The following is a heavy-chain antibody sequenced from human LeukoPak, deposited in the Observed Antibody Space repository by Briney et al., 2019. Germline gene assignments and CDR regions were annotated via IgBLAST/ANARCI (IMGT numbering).Heavy chain of an antibody. D-gene: IGHD2-2*02. Sequence: GASVKVSCKASGYTFTSYDINWVRQAPGQGLEWMGWMNPNSGNTGYAQKFQGRVTITRNTSISTAYMELSSLRSEDTAVYYCARRLKDGGSSTSCYTGRLCDYWGQGTLVTVSS. CDR3: ARRLKDGGSSTSCYTGRLCDY. V-gene: IGHV1-8*03. CDR1: GYTFTSYD. CDR2: MNPNSGNT. J-gene: IGHJ4*02.